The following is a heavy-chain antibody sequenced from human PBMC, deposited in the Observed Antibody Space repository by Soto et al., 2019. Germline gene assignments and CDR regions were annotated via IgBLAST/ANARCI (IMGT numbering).Heavy chain of an antibody. D-gene: IGHD3-3*01. Sequence: PVGSLRLSCAASGFTFSSYSMNWVRQAPGKGLEWVSYISSSSSTIYYADSVKGRFTISRDNAKNSLYLQMNSLRDEDTAVYYCARDELTGAIFGVVIQITDAFDIWGQGTMVTVSS. CDR1: GFTFSSYS. V-gene: IGHV3-48*02. CDR2: ISSSSSTI. CDR3: ARDELTGAIFGVVIQITDAFDI. J-gene: IGHJ3*02.